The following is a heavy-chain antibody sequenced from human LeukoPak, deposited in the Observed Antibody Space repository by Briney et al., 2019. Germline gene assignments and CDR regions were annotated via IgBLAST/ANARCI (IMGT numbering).Heavy chain of an antibody. Sequence: GESLKISCQASGYSFLSYWIGWVRQMPGKGLEWMGIIYPGDSITIYSPSFQGQVTISADKSISTAYLQSSSLKASDTAIYYCARHVDYFYYMDVWGKGTTVTISS. J-gene: IGHJ6*03. CDR1: GYSFLSYW. CDR3: ARHVDYFYYMDV. CDR2: IYPGDSIT. V-gene: IGHV5-51*01.